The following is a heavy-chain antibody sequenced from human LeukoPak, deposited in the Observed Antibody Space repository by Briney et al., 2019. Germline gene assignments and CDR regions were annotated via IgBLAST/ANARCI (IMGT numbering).Heavy chain of an antibody. V-gene: IGHV3-23*01. CDR2: ICGRAEK. CDR1: GFSFDVHA. D-gene: IGHD3-16*01. CDR3: AKDWTSHNGVYDCLDF. J-gene: IGHJ4*02. Sequence: GGSLRPSCAASGFSFDVHAMTWVRQAPGKGPEWVATICGRAEKFYSDSGRGRFTISRDNSRYTFYLQMNRLRAEDSPLYYCAKDWTSHNGVYDCLDFWGQGTQVTVSS.